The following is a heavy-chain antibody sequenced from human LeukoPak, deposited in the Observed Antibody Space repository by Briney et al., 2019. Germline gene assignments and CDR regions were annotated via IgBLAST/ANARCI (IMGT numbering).Heavy chain of an antibody. CDR2: IKQDGSEK. CDR3: AKATYSSGWPDAFDI. D-gene: IGHD6-19*01. J-gene: IGHJ3*02. CDR1: GFTFSSYW. Sequence: GGSLRLSCAASGFTFSSYWMTWVRQAPGKGLEWVANIKQDGSEKSYVDSVNGRFTISRDNAKNSLYLQMDSLRAEDTAVYYCAKATYSSGWPDAFDIWGQGTMVTVSS. V-gene: IGHV3-7*03.